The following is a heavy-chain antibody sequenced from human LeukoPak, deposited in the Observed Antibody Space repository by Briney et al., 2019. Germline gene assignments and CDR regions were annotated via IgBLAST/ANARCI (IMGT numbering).Heavy chain of an antibody. J-gene: IGHJ5*02. Sequence: GGSLRLSCAASGFTFSSYWMSWVRQAPGKGLEWVANIKQDGSEKYYVDSVKGRFTISRENAKNSLYLQMNSLRAEDTAVYYCAREWGIAAAGRDWFDPWGQGTLVTVSS. D-gene: IGHD6-13*01. V-gene: IGHV3-7*01. CDR2: IKQDGSEK. CDR1: GFTFSSYW. CDR3: AREWGIAAAGRDWFDP.